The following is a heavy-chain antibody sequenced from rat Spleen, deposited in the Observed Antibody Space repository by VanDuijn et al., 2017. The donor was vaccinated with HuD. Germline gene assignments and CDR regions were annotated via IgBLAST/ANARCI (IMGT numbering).Heavy chain of an antibody. D-gene: IGHD1-4*01. CDR2: IIYDGSST. CDR1: GFTFSDYA. Sequence: EVQLVESGGGLVQPGRSLKLSCAASGFTFSDYAMAWVRQAPKKGLEWVATIIYDGSSTYYRDSVKGRFTISRDNAKSTLYLQMDSLRSEDTATYYCARATRVSHWYFDFWGPGTMVTVSS. J-gene: IGHJ1*01. V-gene: IGHV5-17*01. CDR3: ARATRVSHWYFDF.